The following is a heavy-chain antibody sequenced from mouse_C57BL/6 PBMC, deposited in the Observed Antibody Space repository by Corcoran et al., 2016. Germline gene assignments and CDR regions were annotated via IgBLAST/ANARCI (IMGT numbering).Heavy chain of an antibody. CDR1: GYTFTDYY. CDR2: INPNNGGT. CDR3: ARMGYGYPYYAMDY. V-gene: IGHV1-26*01. D-gene: IGHD2-2*01. J-gene: IGHJ4*01. Sequence: EVQLQQSGPELVKPGASVKISCKASGYTFTDYYMNGVKQSHGKSLEWIGDINPNNGGTSYNQKFKGKATLTVDKSSSTAYMELRSLTSEDSAVYYCARMGYGYPYYAMDYWGQGTSVTVSS.